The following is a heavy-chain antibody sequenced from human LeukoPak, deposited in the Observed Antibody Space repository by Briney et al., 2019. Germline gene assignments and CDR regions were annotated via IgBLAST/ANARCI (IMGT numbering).Heavy chain of an antibody. CDR1: GGTFSSYA. J-gene: IGHJ5*02. CDR3: AYSAFPSLDRWFDP. V-gene: IGHV1-69*13. Sequence: SVKFSCKASGGTFSSYAISWVRQAPGQGLEWMGGIIPIFGTANYAQKFQGRVTITADESTSTAYMELSSLRSEDTAVYYCAYSAFPSLDRWFDPWGQGTLVTVSS. CDR2: IIPIFGTA. D-gene: IGHD3-16*01.